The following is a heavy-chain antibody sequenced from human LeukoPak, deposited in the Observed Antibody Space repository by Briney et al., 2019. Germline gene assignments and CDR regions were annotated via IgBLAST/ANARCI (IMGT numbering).Heavy chain of an antibody. Sequence: GGSLRLSCAASGFTFSSYSMNWVRQAPGKGLEWVSSISSSSSYIYYADSVEGRFTISRDNAKNSLYLQMNSLRAEDTAVYYCARDGWGRPESGGFDSWGQGILVTVSS. CDR3: ARDGWGRPESGGFDS. D-gene: IGHD2-8*02. CDR2: ISSSSSYI. CDR1: GFTFSSYS. V-gene: IGHV3-21*01. J-gene: IGHJ4*02.